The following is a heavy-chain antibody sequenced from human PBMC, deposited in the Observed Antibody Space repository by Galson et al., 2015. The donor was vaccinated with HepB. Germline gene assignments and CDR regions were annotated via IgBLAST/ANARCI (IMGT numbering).Heavy chain of an antibody. Sequence: SLRLSCAASGFTFSSYGMHWVRQAPGKGLEWVAVISYDGSNKYYADSVKGRFTISRDNSKNTLYLQMNSLRAEDTAVYYCAKGGDFYYDSSGLIDYWGQGTLVTVSS. J-gene: IGHJ4*02. CDR3: AKGGDFYYDSSGLIDY. CDR2: ISYDGSNK. V-gene: IGHV3-30*18. D-gene: IGHD3-22*01. CDR1: GFTFSSYG.